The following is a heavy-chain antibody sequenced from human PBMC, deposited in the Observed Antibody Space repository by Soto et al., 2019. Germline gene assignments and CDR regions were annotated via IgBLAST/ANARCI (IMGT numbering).Heavy chain of an antibody. Sequence: QVQLVESGGGLVKPGGSLRLSCAASGFTFSDYYMSWIRQAPGKGLEWVSYISSSGSTIYYADSVKGRFTISRDNAKNSLYLQMNSLRAEDAAVYYCARVIEENSVYYYYYYMDVWGKGTTVTVSS. J-gene: IGHJ6*03. V-gene: IGHV3-11*01. CDR3: ARVIEENSVYYYYYYMDV. D-gene: IGHD1-26*01. CDR1: GFTFSDYY. CDR2: ISSSGSTI.